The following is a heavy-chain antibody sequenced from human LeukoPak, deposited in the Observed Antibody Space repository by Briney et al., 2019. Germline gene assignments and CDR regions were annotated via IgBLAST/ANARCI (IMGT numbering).Heavy chain of an antibody. Sequence: ASVKVSCKVSGYTLTELSMHWVRQAPGKGLEWMGGFDPEDGETIYAQKFQGRVTMTRNTSISTAYMELSSLRSEDTAVYYCARVPIAAGIDYWGQGTLVTVSS. CDR3: ARVPIAAGIDY. J-gene: IGHJ4*02. CDR1: GYTLTELS. CDR2: FDPEDGET. V-gene: IGHV1-24*01. D-gene: IGHD6-13*01.